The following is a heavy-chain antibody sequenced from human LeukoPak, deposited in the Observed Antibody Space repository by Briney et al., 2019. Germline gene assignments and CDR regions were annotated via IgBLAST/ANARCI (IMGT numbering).Heavy chain of an antibody. CDR3: ARYSSSWYYFAY. CDR1: GYSISSGYY. D-gene: IGHD6-13*01. Sequence: NSSETLSLTCTVSGYSISSGYYWCWIRQPPGKGLGWSGSIYHSGSTYYNPSLSSRVTISVDTSKNQFSLKLSSVTAADTAVYYCARYSSSWYYFAYWGQGTLVTVSS. CDR2: IYHSGST. V-gene: IGHV4-38-2*02. J-gene: IGHJ4*02.